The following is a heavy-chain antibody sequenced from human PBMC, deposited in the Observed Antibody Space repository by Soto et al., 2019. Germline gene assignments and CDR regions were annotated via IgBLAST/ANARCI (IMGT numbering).Heavy chain of an antibody. Sequence: QVQLQESGPGLVKPSETLSLTCTVSGGTISRYYWSWIRQPPGKGLEWIGYMYNTGSTDYNPSFKCRVTISVDTSKNQFSLKLNSVAAADTAVYYCARDLWGYCGTDCYPLDVWGQGTTVTVSS. CDR1: GGTISRYY. J-gene: IGHJ6*02. D-gene: IGHD2-21*02. CDR3: ARDLWGYCGTDCYPLDV. CDR2: MYNTGST. V-gene: IGHV4-59*01.